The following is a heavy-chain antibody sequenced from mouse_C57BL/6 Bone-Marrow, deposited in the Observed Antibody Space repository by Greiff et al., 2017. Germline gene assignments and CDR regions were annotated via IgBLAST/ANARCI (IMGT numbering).Heavy chain of an antibody. V-gene: IGHV1-55*01. CDR3: ARRSVLLSGLAY. J-gene: IGHJ3*01. CDR1: GYTFTSYW. Sequence: QVQLQQPGAELVKPGASVKMSCKASGYTFTSYWITWVKQRPGQGLEWIGDIYPGSGSTNYNEKFKGKATLTVDTSSSTAYMQLSSLTSEDSAVYYCARRSVLLSGLAYGGQGTLVTVSA. D-gene: IGHD2-12*01. CDR2: IYPGSGST.